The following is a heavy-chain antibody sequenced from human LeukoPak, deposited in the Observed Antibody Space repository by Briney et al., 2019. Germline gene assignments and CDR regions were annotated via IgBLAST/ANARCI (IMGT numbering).Heavy chain of an antibody. CDR1: GFTFSDYW. Sequence: GGSLRLSCAVSGFTFSDYWIHWVRQAPGKGLVWVSRINADGSITNYADSVKGRFSISRDNAKNTLYLQMSSLRAEDTAVYYCARDRGPRTGFMVREAYDYWGQGTLVTVSS. CDR2: INADGSIT. V-gene: IGHV3-74*01. J-gene: IGHJ4*02. CDR3: ARDRGPRTGFMVREAYDY. D-gene: IGHD3-10*01.